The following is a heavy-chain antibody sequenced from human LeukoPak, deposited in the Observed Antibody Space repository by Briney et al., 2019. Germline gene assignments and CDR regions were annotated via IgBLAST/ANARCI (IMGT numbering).Heavy chain of an antibody. Sequence: GRSLRLSCAASGFTFSSYGMHWVRQAPGKGLEWVAVISYDGSNKYYADSVKGRFTISRDNAKNSLYLQMNSLRAEDTAVYYRARDDSSSWPFDYWGQGTLVTVSS. CDR3: ARDDSSSWPFDY. CDR1: GFTFSSYG. V-gene: IGHV3-30*03. D-gene: IGHD6-13*01. CDR2: ISYDGSNK. J-gene: IGHJ4*02.